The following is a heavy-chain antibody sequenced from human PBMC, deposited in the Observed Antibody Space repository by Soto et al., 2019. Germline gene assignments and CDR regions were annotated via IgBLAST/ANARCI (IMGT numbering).Heavy chain of an antibody. CDR3: AKDHPYRGGLFDY. J-gene: IGHJ4*02. V-gene: IGHV3-23*01. CDR2: ISGSGGST. D-gene: IGHD5-12*01. Sequence: EVQLLESGGGLVQPGGSLRLSCAASGFTFSSYAMSRVRQAPGKGLEWVSAISGSGGSTYYADSVKGRFTISRDNSKNTLYLQMNRLRAEDTAVYYCAKDHPYRGGLFDYWGQGTLVTVSS. CDR1: GFTFSSYA.